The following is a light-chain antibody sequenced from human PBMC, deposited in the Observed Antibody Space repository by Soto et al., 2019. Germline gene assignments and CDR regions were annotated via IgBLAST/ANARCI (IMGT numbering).Light chain of an antibody. Sequence: EMVMTQSPATLSVSPGEGAILSCSASQSVGGNLAWYQQRPGQAPRLLIYGASTRATGIPARFSGSGSGTQFTLTISSLQSEDFEVYYCHEYNTCPGTFGQGTKVEVK. CDR3: HEYNTCPGT. J-gene: IGKJ1*01. CDR2: GAS. V-gene: IGKV3-15*01. CDR1: QSVGGN.